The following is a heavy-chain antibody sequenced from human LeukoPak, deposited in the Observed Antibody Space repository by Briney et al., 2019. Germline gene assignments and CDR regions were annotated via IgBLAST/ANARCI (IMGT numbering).Heavy chain of an antibody. CDR2: ISGSGGST. Sequence: GGSLRLSCAASTSTFYTYAMSWVRQAPGQGLEWVSGISGSGGSTDYTDSVKGRFTISRDNSKNTLFLQTDSLRAEDTAVYYCARHTPLPMFRGPIGDWGQGTLVTVSS. CDR3: ARHTPLPMFRGPIGD. D-gene: IGHD3-10*01. V-gene: IGHV3-23*01. CDR1: TSTFYTYA. J-gene: IGHJ4*02.